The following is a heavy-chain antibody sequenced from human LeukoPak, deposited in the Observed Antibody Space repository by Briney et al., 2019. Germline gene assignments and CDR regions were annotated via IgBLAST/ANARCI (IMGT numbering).Heavy chain of an antibody. D-gene: IGHD1-14*01. CDR2: LYSDGNT. V-gene: IGHV3-53*01. Sequence: GGSLNLACADSGFTVITNDMSWVRKAPGKGLEWISVLYSDGNTKYADSVQGRFTISRDNSKNTLYLEMNSLSPDDAAVYYCARGVEPLAANTLAYWGQGTLVTVSS. J-gene: IGHJ4*02. CDR1: GFTVITND. CDR3: ARGVEPLAANTLAY.